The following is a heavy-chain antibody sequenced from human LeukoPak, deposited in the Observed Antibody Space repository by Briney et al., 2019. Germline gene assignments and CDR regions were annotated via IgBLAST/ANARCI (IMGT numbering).Heavy chain of an antibody. J-gene: IGHJ3*02. D-gene: IGHD3-3*01. CDR1: GFTFSSYA. Sequence: PGGSLRLSCAASGFTFSSYAMSWVRQAPGKGLEWVSAISGSGGSTYYADSVKGRFTISRDNSKNTLYLQMNSLRAEDTAVYYCAKDSLRCLEWFHDALDIWGQGTMVTVSS. CDR2: ISGSGGST. CDR3: AKDSLRCLEWFHDALDI. V-gene: IGHV3-23*01.